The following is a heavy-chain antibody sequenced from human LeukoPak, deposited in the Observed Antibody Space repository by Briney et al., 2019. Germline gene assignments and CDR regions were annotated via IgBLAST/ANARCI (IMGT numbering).Heavy chain of an antibody. CDR1: GYSFTSYW. V-gene: IGHV5-51*03. D-gene: IGHD3-3*01. CDR2: IYPGDSDT. Sequence: GESLKISCKGSGYSFTSYWIGWVRQMPGKGLEWTGIIYPGDSDTRYSPSFQGQVTISADKSISTAYLQWSSLKASDTAMYYCARLEGLRFLEDTYYYGMDVWGQGTTVTVSS. J-gene: IGHJ6*02. CDR3: ARLEGLRFLEDTYYYGMDV.